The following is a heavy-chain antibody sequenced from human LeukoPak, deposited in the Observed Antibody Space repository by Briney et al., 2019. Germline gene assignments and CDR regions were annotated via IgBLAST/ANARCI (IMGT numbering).Heavy chain of an antibody. J-gene: IGHJ3*02. Sequence: GGSLRLSCAASGFTFSGYWMHWVRHAPGKGLIWVSRINSDGGDTTYADSVRGRFTISRDNAKNTLYLQMNSLRADDTAVYYCARGGSGTFHIWGQGTMVTVCS. D-gene: IGHD3-10*01. CDR3: ARGGSGTFHI. V-gene: IGHV3-74*01. CDR1: GFTFSGYW. CDR2: INSDGGDT.